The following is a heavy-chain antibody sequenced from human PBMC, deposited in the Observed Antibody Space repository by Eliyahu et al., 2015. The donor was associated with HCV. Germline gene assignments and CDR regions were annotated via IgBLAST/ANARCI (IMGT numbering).Heavy chain of an antibody. D-gene: IGHD6-13*01. CDR3: ARHEAGDLAAAPLAY. CDR1: GXSFATHW. CDR2: IYPSDSDT. Sequence: VQLVQSGAEVKKPGESLKISCKASGXSFATHWIAWVRQMPGKGLEWMGIIYPSDSDTRFSPSFQGQVTISVDLSISTAYLQWSSLKASDSGIYYCARHEAGDLAAAPLAYWGQGTLVNVSS. V-gene: IGHV5-51*01. J-gene: IGHJ4*02.